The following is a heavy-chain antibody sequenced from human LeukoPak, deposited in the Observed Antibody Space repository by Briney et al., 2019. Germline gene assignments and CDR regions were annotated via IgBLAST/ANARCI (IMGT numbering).Heavy chain of an antibody. J-gene: IGHJ4*02. CDR3: ARGEWELSY. CDR2: MNPTSGNT. D-gene: IGHD1-26*01. CDR1: GYTFTSYD. V-gene: IGHV1-8*01. Sequence: ASVKVSCKVSGYTFTSYDINWVRQATGPGLEWMGWMNPTSGNTGYAQKFQGRVTMTRNTSISTADMELGSLRSEDTAVYYCARGEWELSYWGQGTLVTVSS.